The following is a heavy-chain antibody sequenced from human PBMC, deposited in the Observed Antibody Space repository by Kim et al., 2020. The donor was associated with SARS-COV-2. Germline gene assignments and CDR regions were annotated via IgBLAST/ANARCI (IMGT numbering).Heavy chain of an antibody. V-gene: IGHV1-3*01. CDR1: GYTFTSYA. D-gene: IGHD6-13*01. Sequence: ASVKVSCKASGYTFTSYAMHWVRQAPGQRLEWMGWINAGNGNTKYSQKFQGRVTITRDTSASTAYMELSSLRSEDTAVYYCARGRSSNYHLYWYFDLWGRGTLVTVSS. CDR2: INAGNGNT. CDR3: ARGRSSNYHLYWYFDL. J-gene: IGHJ2*01.